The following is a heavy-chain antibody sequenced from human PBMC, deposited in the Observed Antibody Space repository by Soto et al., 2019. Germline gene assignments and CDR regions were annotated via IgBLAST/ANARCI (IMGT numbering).Heavy chain of an antibody. D-gene: IGHD3-22*01. V-gene: IGHV3-23*01. CDR1: GFTFSSYA. Sequence: EVQLLESGGGLVQPGGSLRLSCAASGFTFSSYAMSWVRQAPGKGLEWVSAISGSGGSTYYADSVKGRFTISRDNSKNTLYLQMNSLRAEATAVYYSANDPNDSSGYYLSYFDYWGQGTLVTVSS. CDR2: ISGSGGST. J-gene: IGHJ4*02. CDR3: ANDPNDSSGYYLSYFDY.